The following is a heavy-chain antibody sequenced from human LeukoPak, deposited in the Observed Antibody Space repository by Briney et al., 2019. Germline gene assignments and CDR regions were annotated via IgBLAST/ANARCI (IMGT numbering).Heavy chain of an antibody. J-gene: IGHJ4*02. CDR1: GGSIGSGAYY. V-gene: IGHV4-31*03. D-gene: IGHD5-24*01. CDR2: IYYSGGT. CDR3: ARDLGNGYLANDY. Sequence: SETLSLTCTVSGGSIGSGAYYWSWLRQLPGKGLEWIGYIYYSGGTYYNPSLKSRVTISVDTSKNQFSLKLSSVTAADTAVYYCARDLGNGYLANDYWGQGTLVTVSS.